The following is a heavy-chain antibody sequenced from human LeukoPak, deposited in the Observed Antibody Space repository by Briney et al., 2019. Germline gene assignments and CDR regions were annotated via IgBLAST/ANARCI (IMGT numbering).Heavy chain of an antibody. CDR1: GFTVSSNY. Sequence: GGSLRLSCAASGFTVSSNYMSWVRQAPGKGLVWVSVIYSGGSTYYADSVKGRFTISRDNSKNTLYLQMNSLRAEDTAVYYCARDMKVGATVGAFDIWGQGTMVTVSS. CDR2: IYSGGST. V-gene: IGHV3-66*01. D-gene: IGHD1-26*01. J-gene: IGHJ3*02. CDR3: ARDMKVGATVGAFDI.